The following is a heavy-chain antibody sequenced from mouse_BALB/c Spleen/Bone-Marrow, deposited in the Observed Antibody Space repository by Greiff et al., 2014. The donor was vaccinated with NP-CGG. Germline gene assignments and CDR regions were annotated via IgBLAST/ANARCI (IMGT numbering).Heavy chain of an antibody. Sequence: VMLVESGAELMKPGASVKISCKATGYTFSSYWIEWVKQRPGHGLEWIGEILPGSGSTNYNEKFKGTATFTADTSSNTAYMQLSSRTSEDSAVYYCARGYAMDYWGQGTSVTVSS. V-gene: IGHV1-9*01. CDR1: GYTFSSYW. CDR2: ILPGSGST. CDR3: ARGYAMDY. J-gene: IGHJ4*01.